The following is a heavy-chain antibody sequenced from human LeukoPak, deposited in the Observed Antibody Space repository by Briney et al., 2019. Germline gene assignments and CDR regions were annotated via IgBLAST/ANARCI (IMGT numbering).Heavy chain of an antibody. J-gene: IGHJ6*03. Sequence: PSETLSLTCAVYGGSFSGYYWSWIRQPPGKELEWIGEINHSGSTNYNPSLKSRVTISVDTSKNQFSLKLSSVTAADTAVYYCARGQSGYHYYYYYYMDVWGKGTTVTVSS. CDR1: GGSFSGYY. D-gene: IGHD3-9*01. CDR3: ARGQSGYHYYYYYYMDV. V-gene: IGHV4-34*01. CDR2: INHSGST.